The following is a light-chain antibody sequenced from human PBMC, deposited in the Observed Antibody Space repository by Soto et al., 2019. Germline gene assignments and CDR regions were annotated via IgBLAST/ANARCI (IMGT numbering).Light chain of an antibody. J-gene: IGLJ2*01. CDR1: SSDVGNYNL. CDR2: DVT. V-gene: IGLV2-23*02. Sequence: QSALTQPASVSGSPGQSITISCTGTSSDVGNYNLVSRYQQYPGKAPQLIIYDVTKRPLGVSDRFSGSKSGFTASLTISGLQPEDEADYYCCSYAGTSAFVIFGGGTKLTVL. CDR3: CSYAGTSAFVI.